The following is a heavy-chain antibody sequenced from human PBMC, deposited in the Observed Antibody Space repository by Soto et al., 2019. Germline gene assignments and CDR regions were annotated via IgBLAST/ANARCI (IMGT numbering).Heavy chain of an antibody. J-gene: IGHJ4*01. D-gene: IGHD3-22*01. CDR3: TTPLYYDSSGYYNFIDY. Sequence: EVQLVESGGGLVKPGGSLRLSCAASGFTFSNAWMNWVRQAPGKGLEWVGRIKSKTDGGTTDYAAPVKGRFTISRDDSKNTLYLEMYSLKTEDTAVYYCTTPLYYDSSGYYNFIDYFGHGTLVTVSS. CDR1: GFTFSNAW. V-gene: IGHV3-15*07. CDR2: IKSKTDGGTT.